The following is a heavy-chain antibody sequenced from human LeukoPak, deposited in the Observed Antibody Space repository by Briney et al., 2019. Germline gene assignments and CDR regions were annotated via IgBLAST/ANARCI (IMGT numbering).Heavy chain of an antibody. V-gene: IGHV1-18*01. D-gene: IGHD4-11*01. Sequence: ASVKVSCKASGYTFTRYGISWVRQAPGQGLEWMEWINAYKGNTNYAQKLQGRVTMTTDTSTSTAYMELRSLRSDDTAVYYCAREINYSIWFDPWGQGTLVTVSS. CDR1: GYTFTRYG. J-gene: IGHJ5*02. CDR3: AREINYSIWFDP. CDR2: INAYKGNT.